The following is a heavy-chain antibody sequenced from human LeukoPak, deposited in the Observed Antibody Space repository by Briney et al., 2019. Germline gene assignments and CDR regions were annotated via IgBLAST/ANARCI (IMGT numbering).Heavy chain of an antibody. D-gene: IGHD6-13*01. J-gene: IGHJ6*02. Sequence: KPGGSLRLSCAASGFTFSDYYMSWIRQAPGKGLEWVSYISSSSSYTNYADSVKGRFTISRDNAKNSLYLQMNSLRAEDTAVYYCARKMGIAAAGNPDYYYYGMDVWGQGTKVTVSS. V-gene: IGHV3-11*06. CDR1: GFTFSDYY. CDR2: ISSSSSYT. CDR3: ARKMGIAAAGNPDYYYYGMDV.